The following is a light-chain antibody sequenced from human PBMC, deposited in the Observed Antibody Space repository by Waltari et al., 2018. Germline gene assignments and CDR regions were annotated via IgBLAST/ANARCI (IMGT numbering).Light chain of an antibody. J-gene: IGKJ1*01. CDR2: AAS. CDR3: QQSYNTPRT. V-gene: IGKV1-39*01. Sequence: DFQMTHSPSSLSASVGDRVTITCRASQIISTYLNWYQQRPGKAPKLLIYAASTLQSGVPSRFSGSGSGTDFTLTISSLQPEDFASYYCQQSYNTPRTFGQGTKVENK. CDR1: QIISTY.